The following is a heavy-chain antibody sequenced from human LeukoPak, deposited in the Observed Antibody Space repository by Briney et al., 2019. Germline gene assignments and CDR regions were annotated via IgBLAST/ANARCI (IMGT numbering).Heavy chain of an antibody. V-gene: IGHV3-23*01. J-gene: IGHJ5*02. CDR2: ISGSGGST. D-gene: IGHD2-15*01. CDR3: AGRDTGVAAPFLVVLDTFDP. Sequence: PGGSLRLSCAASGFTFSSYAMSWVRQAPGKGLEWVSAISGSGGSTYYADSVKGRLTISRDNSKNTLYLQMNSLRAEDTAVYYCAGRDTGVAAPFLVVLDTFDPWGQGTLVTVSS. CDR1: GFTFSSYA.